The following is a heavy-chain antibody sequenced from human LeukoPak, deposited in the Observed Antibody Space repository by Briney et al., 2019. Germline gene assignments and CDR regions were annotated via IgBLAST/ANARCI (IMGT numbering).Heavy chain of an antibody. CDR3: AKDGQYFDWLSWFDL. V-gene: IGHV3-23*01. CDR2: ISGSGGST. Sequence: GGTLRLSCAASGFTFSTYWMTWVRQAPGKGLEWVSAISGSGGSTYYADSVKGRFTISRDNSKNTLYLQMNSLRAEDTAVYYCAKDGQYFDWLSWFDLWGQGTLVTVSS. CDR1: GFTFSTYW. D-gene: IGHD3-9*01. J-gene: IGHJ5*02.